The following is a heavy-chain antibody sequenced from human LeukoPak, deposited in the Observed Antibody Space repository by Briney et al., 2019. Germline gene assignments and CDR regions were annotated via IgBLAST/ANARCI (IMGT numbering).Heavy chain of an antibody. CDR2: IIPIFGTA. V-gene: IGHV1-69*13. D-gene: IGHD3-22*01. J-gene: IGHJ4*02. Sequence: SVKVSCTASGGTFSSYAISWVRQAPGQGLEWMGGIIPIFGTANYAQKFQGRVTITADESTSTAYMELSSLRSEDTAVYYCARGGGTYYYDSSGYYILDYWGQGTLVTVSS. CDR3: ARGGGTYYYDSSGYYILDY. CDR1: GGTFSSYA.